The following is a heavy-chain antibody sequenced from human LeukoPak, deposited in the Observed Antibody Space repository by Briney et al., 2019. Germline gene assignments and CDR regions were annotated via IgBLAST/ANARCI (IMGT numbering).Heavy chain of an antibody. CDR2: IYYSGCT. V-gene: IGHV4-31*03. CDR3: ARASIVGATFGDY. Sequence: SETLSLTCTVSGGSISSGGYYWSWIRQHPGKGLEGIGYIYYSGCTYYNPSLKGRVTISLDTSKNQFSLKLRSVTAADTDLYFCARASIVGATFGDYWGQGTLVTVSS. CDR1: GGSISSGGYY. D-gene: IGHD1-26*01. J-gene: IGHJ4*02.